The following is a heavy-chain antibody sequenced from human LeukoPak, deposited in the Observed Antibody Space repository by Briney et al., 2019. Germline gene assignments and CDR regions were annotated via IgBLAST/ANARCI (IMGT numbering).Heavy chain of an antibody. V-gene: IGHV3-7*01. CDR1: GLSFGNYW. CDR2: IKQDGSEK. Sequence: GGSLRLSCVASGLSFGNYWMDWVRQAPGKGLEWVGNIKQDGSEKYYVDSVKGRFTISRDNAKNSLYLDMNSLRVGDTAIYYCTRDFDPWGQGTLVTVSS. J-gene: IGHJ5*02. CDR3: TRDFDP.